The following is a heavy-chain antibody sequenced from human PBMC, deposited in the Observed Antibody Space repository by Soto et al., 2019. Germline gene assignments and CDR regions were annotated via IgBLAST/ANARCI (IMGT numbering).Heavy chain of an antibody. CDR2: ISYDGSNK. CDR3: AKGSTAMTYFDY. Sequence: QVQLVESGGGVVQPGRSLRLSCAASGFTFSSYGMHWVRQAPGKGLEWVAVISYDGSNKYYADSVKGRFTISRDNSKNTLYRQRNSLRAEDTAVDYWAKGSTAMTYFDYWCQGTLVTVSS. D-gene: IGHD5-18*01. CDR1: GFTFSSYG. V-gene: IGHV3-30*18. J-gene: IGHJ4*02.